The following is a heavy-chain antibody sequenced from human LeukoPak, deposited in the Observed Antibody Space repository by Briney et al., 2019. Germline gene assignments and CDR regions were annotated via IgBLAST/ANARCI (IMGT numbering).Heavy chain of an antibody. CDR3: ARAGYSYSTGYYFDS. CDR2: IYYTGAT. CDR1: GGSIGIYY. Sequence: PSETLSLTCTVSGGSIGIYYWSCIPLPPGKGLEWIGYIYYTGATYYNPSLTSRVTISLDTSKNQFSLKLSSVTAADAAMYYCARAGYSYSTGYYFDSWGQGALVTVSS. J-gene: IGHJ4*02. D-gene: IGHD5-18*01. V-gene: IGHV4-59*01.